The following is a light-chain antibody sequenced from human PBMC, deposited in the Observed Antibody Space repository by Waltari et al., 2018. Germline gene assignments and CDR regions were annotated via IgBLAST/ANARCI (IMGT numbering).Light chain of an antibody. CDR1: SGSIGSNY. V-gene: IGLV6-57*03. J-gene: IGLJ3*02. Sequence: FMLTQPHSVSVSPGETVTISCTRSSGSIGSNYVQWYQQRPGSAPTPVIYEDNQRPSGVPDRFSGSIDRSSNSASLTISGLKTEDEADYYCQTYDNFNQVFGGGTKLTVL. CDR2: EDN. CDR3: QTYDNFNQV.